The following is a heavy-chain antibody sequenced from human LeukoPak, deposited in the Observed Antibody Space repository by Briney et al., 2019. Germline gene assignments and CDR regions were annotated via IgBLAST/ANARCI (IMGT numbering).Heavy chain of an antibody. Sequence: GGSLRLSCAASGFTFSSYSMNWVRQAPGKGLEWVSSISSSSSYIYYADSVKGRFTISRDNAKNSLYLQMNSLRAEGTAVYYCARDRATYCSSTSCYRRLDYWGQGTLVTVSS. D-gene: IGHD2-2*01. CDR1: GFTFSSYS. CDR3: ARDRATYCSSTSCYRRLDY. V-gene: IGHV3-21*01. CDR2: ISSSSSYI. J-gene: IGHJ4*02.